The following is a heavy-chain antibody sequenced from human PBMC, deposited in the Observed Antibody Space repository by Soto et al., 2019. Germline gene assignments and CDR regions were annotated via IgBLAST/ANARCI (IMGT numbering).Heavy chain of an antibody. CDR2: RYYSEST. Sequence: SETLSLTCTVSGGSITTGGYYWSWIRQLPGKGLEGIGHRYYSESTYYNPSLKSRVSISLDTSKNQFSLKLSFVTAADTAMYYCARTKCSGGSCYSWSFDYWGQGTPVTVSS. V-gene: IGHV4-31*03. CDR1: GGSITTGGYY. J-gene: IGHJ4*02. D-gene: IGHD2-15*01. CDR3: ARTKCSGGSCYSWSFDY.